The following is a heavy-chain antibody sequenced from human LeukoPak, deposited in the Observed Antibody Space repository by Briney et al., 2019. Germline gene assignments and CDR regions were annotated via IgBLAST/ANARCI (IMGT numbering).Heavy chain of an antibody. CDR3: ARTEVTRNGAAVDP. V-gene: IGHV4-39*01. D-gene: IGHD2-2*01. CDR1: GVSISSSNSY. J-gene: IGHJ5*02. Sequence: SETLSLTCTVSGVSISSSNSYWGWIRQPPGTGLEWIGSIYYSGNTYYNASLKSQVSISIDTSKNQFSLRLTSVTAADTAVYYCARTEVTRNGAAVDPWGQGTLVTVSS. CDR2: IYYSGNT.